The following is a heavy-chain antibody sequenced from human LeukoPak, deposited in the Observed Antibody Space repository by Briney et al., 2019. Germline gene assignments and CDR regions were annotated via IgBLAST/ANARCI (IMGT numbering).Heavy chain of an antibody. V-gene: IGHV1-2*04. J-gene: IGHJ4*02. CDR2: INPNSGGT. D-gene: IGHD6-19*01. Sequence: SVKVSCKASGYTFTGYYMHWVRQAPGQGLEWMGWINPNSGGTNYAQKFQGWVTMTRDTSISTAYMELSRLITDDTAVYYCARSRSMDSSGWYYFDYWGQGTLVTVSS. CDR3: ARSRSMDSSGWYYFDY. CDR1: GYTFTGYY.